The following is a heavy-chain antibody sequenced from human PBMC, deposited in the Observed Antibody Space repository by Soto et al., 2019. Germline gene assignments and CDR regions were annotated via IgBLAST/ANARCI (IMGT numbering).Heavy chain of an antibody. CDR1: GFTFSSYA. CDR3: AKDKSRSSSWSFDY. V-gene: IGHV3-23*01. J-gene: IGHJ4*02. Sequence: GGSLRLSCAASGFTFSSYAMSWVRQAPGKGLEWVSAISGSGGSTYYADSVKGRFTIPRDNSKNTLYLQMNSLRAEDTAVYYCAKDKSRSSSWSFDYWGQGTLVTVSS. D-gene: IGHD6-13*01. CDR2: ISGSGGST.